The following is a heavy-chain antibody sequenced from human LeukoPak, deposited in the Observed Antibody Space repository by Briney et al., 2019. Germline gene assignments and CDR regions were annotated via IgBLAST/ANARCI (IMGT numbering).Heavy chain of an antibody. CDR2: INWNGANT. D-gene: IGHD3-10*02. J-gene: IGHJ4*02. Sequence: PGGSLRLSCAASGLIFNDYGMSWVRQAPGKGLEWVSGINWNGANTNYAGSVKGRFTISRDNARNSLYLQVNRLRAEDTAAYYCERGQAVHFEYWGQGALVAVSS. CDR1: GLIFNDYG. V-gene: IGHV3-20*04. CDR3: ERGQAVHFEY.